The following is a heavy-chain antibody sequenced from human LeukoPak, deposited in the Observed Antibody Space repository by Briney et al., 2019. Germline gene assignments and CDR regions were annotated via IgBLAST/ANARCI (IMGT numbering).Heavy chain of an antibody. V-gene: IGHV1-18*04. J-gene: IGHJ3*02. Sequence: ASVKVSCKASGYTFTSYGISWVRQAPGQGLEWMGWISAYNGNTNYAQKLQGRVTMTTDTSTGTAYMELRSLRSDDTAVYYCARRSYYDILTGSLGAFDIWGQGTMVTVSS. CDR3: ARRSYYDILTGSLGAFDI. CDR2: ISAYNGNT. D-gene: IGHD3-9*01. CDR1: GYTFTSYG.